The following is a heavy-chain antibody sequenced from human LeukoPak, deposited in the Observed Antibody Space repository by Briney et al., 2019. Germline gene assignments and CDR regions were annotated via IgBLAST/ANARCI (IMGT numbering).Heavy chain of an antibody. V-gene: IGHV1-2*02. CDR1: GYTFTGYY. CDR2: INPNSGGT. D-gene: IGHD3-3*01. CDR3: ARGPLLRFLEWLPNFDY. J-gene: IGHJ4*02. Sequence: ASVKVSCKASGYTFTGYYMHWVRQAPGQGLEWMGWINPNSGGTNYAQKFQGRDTMTRDTSISTAYMELSRLRSDDTAVYYCARGPLLRFLEWLPNFDYWGQGTLVTVSS.